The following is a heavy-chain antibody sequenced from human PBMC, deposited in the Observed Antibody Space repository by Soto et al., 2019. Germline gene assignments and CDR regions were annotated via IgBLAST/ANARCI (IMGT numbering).Heavy chain of an antibody. V-gene: IGHV4-59*11. CDR2: IYYNGNT. D-gene: IGHD1-1*01. CDR1: GGSISNHY. CDR3: ARGGTTGTTFGY. Sequence: SETLSLTCTVSGGSISNHYWSWIRQPPGKGLEWIGYIYYNGNTNYNPSLKSRVTMSVDTSKNQISLKLSSVTAADTAVYYCARGGTTGTTFGYWGQGTLVTVSS. J-gene: IGHJ4*02.